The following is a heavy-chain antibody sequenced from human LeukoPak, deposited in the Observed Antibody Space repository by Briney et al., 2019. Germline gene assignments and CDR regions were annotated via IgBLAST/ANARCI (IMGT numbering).Heavy chain of an antibody. V-gene: IGHV1-3*01. CDR1: GYTFTSYA. CDR2: INAGNGNT. Sequence: ASVKVSCKASGYTFTSYAMHWVRQAPGQRLEWMGWINAGNGNTKYSQKFQGRVTITRDTSASTAYMELSSLRSDDTAVYYCARGDSYYGMDVWGQGTTVTVSS. CDR3: ARGDSYYGMDV. J-gene: IGHJ6*02.